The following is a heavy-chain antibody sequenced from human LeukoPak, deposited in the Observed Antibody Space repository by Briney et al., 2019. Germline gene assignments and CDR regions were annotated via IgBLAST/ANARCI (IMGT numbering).Heavy chain of an antibody. D-gene: IGHD3-22*01. CDR1: GFTFDDYA. Sequence: PGGSLRLSCAASGFTFDDYAMHWVRQAPGKGLEWVSGISWNSGSVGYAESVKGRFTISRDNAKNSLFLQMNSLRAEDTALYYCARGHYYDTRSRYMDVWGKGTTVTISS. CDR3: ARGHYYDTRSRYMDV. J-gene: IGHJ6*03. V-gene: IGHV3-9*01. CDR2: ISWNSGSV.